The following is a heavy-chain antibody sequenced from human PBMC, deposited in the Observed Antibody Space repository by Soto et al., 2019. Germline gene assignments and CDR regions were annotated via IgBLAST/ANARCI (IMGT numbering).Heavy chain of an antibody. CDR1: GYTFTSYA. V-gene: IGHV1-3*01. D-gene: IGHD6-6*01. CDR2: INAGNGNT. J-gene: IGHJ6*02. CDR3: ARDLEEGGAARRKEWYYYYGMDV. Sequence: ASVKVSCKASGYTFTSYAMHWVRQAPGQRLEWMGWINAGNGNTKYSQKFQGRVTITRDTSASTAYMELSSLRSEDTAVYYCARDLEEGGAARRKEWYYYYGMDVWGQGTTVTVSS.